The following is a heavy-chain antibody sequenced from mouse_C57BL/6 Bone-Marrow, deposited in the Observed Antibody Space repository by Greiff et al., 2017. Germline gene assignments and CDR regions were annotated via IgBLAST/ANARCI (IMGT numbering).Heavy chain of an antibody. Sequence: VQLQQSGAELVKPGASVKLSCKASGYTFTEYTIHWVKQRSGQGLEWIGGFYPGSGSIKYNEKFKDKATLTADKSSSTAYMELSRLTSEDSAVYVCARRGCYDGSPAWFAYWGQGTLVTVSA. J-gene: IGHJ3*01. V-gene: IGHV1-62-2*01. CDR1: GYTFTEYT. CDR2: FYPGSGSI. D-gene: IGHD1-1*01. CDR3: ARRGCYDGSPAWFAY.